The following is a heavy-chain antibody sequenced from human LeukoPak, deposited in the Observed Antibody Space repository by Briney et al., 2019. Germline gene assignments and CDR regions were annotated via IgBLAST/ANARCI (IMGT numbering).Heavy chain of an antibody. CDR1: GYTFTGYY. CDR2: INPNSGGT. CDR3: ARSSGYSSSWPTDY. D-gene: IGHD6-13*01. Sequence: ASVKVSCKASGYTFTGYYMHWVRQAPGQGLEWMGWINPNSGGTNYAQKFQGRVTMTRDTSTSTVYMELSSLRSEDTAVYYCARSSGYSSSWPTDYWGQGTLVTVSS. V-gene: IGHV1-2*02. J-gene: IGHJ4*02.